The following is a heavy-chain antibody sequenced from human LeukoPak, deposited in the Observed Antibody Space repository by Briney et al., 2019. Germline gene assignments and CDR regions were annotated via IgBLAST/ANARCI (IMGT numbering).Heavy chain of an antibody. CDR3: ARDHFRDYDILTGYYEGQNDAFDI. J-gene: IGHJ3*02. CDR1: GYTFTSYA. CDR2: INTNTGNP. Sequence: ASVKVSCKASGYTFTSYAMNWVRQAPGQGLEWMGWINTNTGNPTYAQGFTGRFVFSLDTSVSTAYLQISSLKAEDTAVYYCARDHFRDYDILTGYYEGQNDAFDIWGQGTMVTVSS. D-gene: IGHD3-9*01. V-gene: IGHV7-4-1*02.